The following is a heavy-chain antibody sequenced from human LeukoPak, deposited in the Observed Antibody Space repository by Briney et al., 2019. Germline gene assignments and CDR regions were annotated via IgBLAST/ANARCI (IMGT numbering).Heavy chain of an antibody. J-gene: IGHJ4*02. CDR2: ISHDGGRT. CDR3: AKVKFYFDN. Sequence: GGSLRLSCAASGFSFSSYAMSWVRQAPGKGLEWVSHISHDGGRTYYADSVKGRFTISRDNYKNTLYLQMSSLKDEDTAIYYCAKVKFYFDNWGQGTLVTVSS. CDR1: GFSFSSYA. V-gene: IGHV3-23*01.